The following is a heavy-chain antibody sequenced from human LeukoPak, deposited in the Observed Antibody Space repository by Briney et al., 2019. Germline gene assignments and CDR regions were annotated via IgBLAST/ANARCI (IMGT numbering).Heavy chain of an antibody. CDR3: ARERKLAARHRAPIDY. Sequence: SETLSLTCAVSGGSISSSNWWSWVRQPPGKGLEWIGEIYHSGSTNYNPSLKSRVTISVDKSKNQFSLKLSSVTAADTAVYYCARERKLAARHRAPIDYWGQGTLVTVSP. V-gene: IGHV4-4*02. CDR1: GGSISSSNW. J-gene: IGHJ4*02. CDR2: IYHSGST. D-gene: IGHD6-6*01.